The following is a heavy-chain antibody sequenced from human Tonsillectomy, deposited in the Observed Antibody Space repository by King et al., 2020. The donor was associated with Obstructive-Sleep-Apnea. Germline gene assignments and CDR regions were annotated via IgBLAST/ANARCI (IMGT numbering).Heavy chain of an antibody. CDR2: ISYDGSNK. Sequence: VQLVESGGGVVQPGRSLRLSCAASGFTFSSYAMHWVRQAPGKGLEWVAVISYDGSNKYYADSVKGRFTISRDNSKNTLYLQMNSLRAEDTAVYYCARDATRGNSQEYYYYYGMDVWGQGTTVTVSS. V-gene: IGHV3-30*04. CDR3: ARDATRGNSQEYYYYYGMDV. CDR1: GFTFSSYA. J-gene: IGHJ6*02. D-gene: IGHD4-23*01.